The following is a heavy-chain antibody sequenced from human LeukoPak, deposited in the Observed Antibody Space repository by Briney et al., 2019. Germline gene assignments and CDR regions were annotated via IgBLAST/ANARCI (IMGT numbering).Heavy chain of an antibody. CDR1: GDSINSGNSH. Sequence: PSETLSLTCTVSGDSINSGNSHWTWIRQPPGKGLEWLGSVYDSWNNYYNPSLESRITMSVDTSKNQYSLDLSSVIAADTAVYYCASYFVGNGGRGYWGQGALVTVSS. CDR3: ASYFVGNGGRGY. J-gene: IGHJ4*02. CDR2: VYDSWNN. V-gene: IGHV4-30-4*01. D-gene: IGHD3-10*02.